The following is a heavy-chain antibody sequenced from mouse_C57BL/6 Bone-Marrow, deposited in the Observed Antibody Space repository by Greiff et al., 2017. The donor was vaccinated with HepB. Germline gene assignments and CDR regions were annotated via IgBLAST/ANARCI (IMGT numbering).Heavy chain of an antibody. CDR1: GYTFTSYW. V-gene: IGHV1-69*01. J-gene: IGHJ1*03. CDR3: ARDYYGSDWYFDV. D-gene: IGHD1-1*01. CDR2: IDPSDSYT. Sequence: QVQLQQPGAELVMPGASVKLSCKASGYTFTSYWMHWVKQRPGQGLEWIGEIDPSDSYTNYNQKFKGKSTLTVDKSSSTAYMQLSSLTSEDSAVYYCARDYYGSDWYFDVWGTGTTVTVSS.